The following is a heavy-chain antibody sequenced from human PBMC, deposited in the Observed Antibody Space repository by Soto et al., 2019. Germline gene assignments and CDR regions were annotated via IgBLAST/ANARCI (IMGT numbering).Heavy chain of an antibody. CDR3: VHVRDGWFDP. CDR2: IYPGDSDT. Sequence: PGESLKISCKGSVYSFTSYWIGWLRQMPGKGLEWMGFIYPGDSDTRYSPSFQGQVTISAEKSISTAYLQWSSLKASDTAMYYCVHVRDGWFDPWGQGTLVTVSS. CDR1: VYSFTSYW. V-gene: IGHV5-51*01. J-gene: IGHJ5*02.